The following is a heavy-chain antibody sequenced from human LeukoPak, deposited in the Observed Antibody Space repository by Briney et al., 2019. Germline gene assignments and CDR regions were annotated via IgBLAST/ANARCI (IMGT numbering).Heavy chain of an antibody. CDR3: ARVGIYCSSTSCTSD. Sequence: SVRVSCKASGGTFSSYAISWVRQAPGQGLEWMGRIIPILGIANYAQKFQGRVTITADKSTSTAYMELSSLRSEDTAVYYCARVGIYCSSTSCTSDWGQGTLVTVSS. CDR1: GGTFSSYA. CDR2: IIPILGIA. J-gene: IGHJ4*02. V-gene: IGHV1-69*04. D-gene: IGHD2-2*01.